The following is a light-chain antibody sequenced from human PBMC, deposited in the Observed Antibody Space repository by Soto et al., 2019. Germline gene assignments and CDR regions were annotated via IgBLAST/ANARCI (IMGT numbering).Light chain of an antibody. CDR2: DNN. CDR3: ATWDSSLSAHV. V-gene: IGLV1-51*01. CDR1: SPNIGNNY. J-gene: IGLJ1*01. Sequence: VLTQPPSVSAAPGQKVTISCSGSSPNIGNNYVSWYQHLPGTAPKLLIYDNNKRPSGIPDRFSGSKSGTSATLDITGLQTGDEADYYCATWDSSLSAHVFGTGTKVTVL.